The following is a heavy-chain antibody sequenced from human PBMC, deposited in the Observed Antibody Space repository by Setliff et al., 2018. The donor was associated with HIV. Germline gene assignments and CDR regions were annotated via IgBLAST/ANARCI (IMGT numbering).Heavy chain of an antibody. V-gene: IGHV3-74*01. CDR2: INSDGSSI. D-gene: IGHD6-6*01. J-gene: IGHJ4*02. Sequence: PGGSLRLSCAASGFTFTTYWMHWVRQVPGKGLVWVSRINSDGSSIGYADSVKGRFTISRDKSKNTVFLQMNSLRVEDTAVYYCANSPARPPFDCWGQGALVTVSS. CDR3: ANSPARPPFDC. CDR1: GFTFTTYW.